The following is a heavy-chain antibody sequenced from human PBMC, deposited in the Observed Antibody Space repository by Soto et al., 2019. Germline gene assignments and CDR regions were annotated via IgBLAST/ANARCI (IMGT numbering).Heavy chain of an antibody. V-gene: IGHV4-34*01. D-gene: IGHD3-3*01. CDR3: ARARFSQWSQDYYGLDV. CDR2: VNHSGSP. J-gene: IGHJ6*02. Sequence: QVHLQQWGPGLLKPSETLSLTCGVSGSLPVGSLSTYFWTRIGRPQGKGLERIGEVNHSGSPNYSPSLKSRVTMSFDTSKNQFSLNLTSVTAADTAVYYCARARFSQWSQDYYGLDVWGQGTPVAVSS. CDR1: GSLPVGSLSTYF.